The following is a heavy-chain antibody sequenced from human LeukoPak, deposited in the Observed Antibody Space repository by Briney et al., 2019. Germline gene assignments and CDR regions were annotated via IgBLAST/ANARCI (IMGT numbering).Heavy chain of an antibody. CDR1: GFTFGDYA. D-gene: IGHD3-3*01. Sequence: PGGSLRLSCTASGFTFGDYAVSWFRQAPGKGLEWVGFIRSKAYGGTTEYAASVKGRFTISRDDSKSIAYLQMNSLKTEDTAVYYCTRGRRPIFGVVTHFDYWGQGTLVTVSS. CDR3: TRGRRPIFGVVTHFDY. J-gene: IGHJ4*02. CDR2: IRSKAYGGTT. V-gene: IGHV3-49*03.